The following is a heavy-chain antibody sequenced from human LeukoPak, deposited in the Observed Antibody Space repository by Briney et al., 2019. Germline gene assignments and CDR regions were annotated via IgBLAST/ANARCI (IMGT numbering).Heavy chain of an antibody. D-gene: IGHD3-10*01. CDR3: AKYRFGDFDYYPDLDY. CDR2: IRYDGSIK. V-gene: IGHV3-30*02. CDR1: GFTFSSYG. J-gene: IGHJ4*02. Sequence: PGGSLRLSCAASGFTFSSYGMHWVRQAPGKGLEWVAFIRYDGSIKYYADSVKGRFTISRDNSKNTLFLQMNSLRAEDTAVYYCAKYRFGDFDYYPDLDYWGQGTLVTVSS.